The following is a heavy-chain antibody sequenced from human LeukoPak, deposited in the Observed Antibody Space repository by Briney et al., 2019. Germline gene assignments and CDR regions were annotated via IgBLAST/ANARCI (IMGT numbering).Heavy chain of an antibody. J-gene: IGHJ4*02. Sequence: GGSLRLSCAASGFTFRSYWMHWVRDAPGKGVVGGSRITSDGSTTTHPDSVKGRFTLSRVNATNTLYLQMNSLTAEDTAVYYCARDSGGNSDHWGQGALVTVSS. CDR2: ITSDGSTT. CDR1: GFTFRSYW. D-gene: IGHD4-23*01. CDR3: ARDSGGNSDH. V-gene: IGHV3-74*01.